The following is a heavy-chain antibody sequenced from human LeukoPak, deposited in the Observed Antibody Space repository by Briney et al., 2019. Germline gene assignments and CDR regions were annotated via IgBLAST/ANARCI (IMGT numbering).Heavy chain of an antibody. CDR3: ARGETYSSSWYGGDDGYYYYYMDV. CDR2: IIPIFGTT. J-gene: IGHJ6*03. CDR1: GGTFSSYA. V-gene: IGHV1-69*01. D-gene: IGHD6-13*01. Sequence: VASVKVSCKASGGTFSSYAITWVRQAPGQGLEWMGGIIPIFGTTNYAQKFQGRVTITADESTSTAYMELSSLRSEDTAVYYCARGETYSSSWYGGDDGYYYYYMDVWGKGTTVTISS.